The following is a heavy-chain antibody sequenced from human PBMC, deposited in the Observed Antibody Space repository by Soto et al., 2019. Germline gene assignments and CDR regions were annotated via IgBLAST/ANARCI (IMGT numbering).Heavy chain of an antibody. CDR3: ARWYYYDSSGYYPFDS. CDR2: IYSGDST. J-gene: IGHJ4*02. CDR1: GFTFSSYA. V-gene: IGHV3-66*01. D-gene: IGHD3-22*01. Sequence: GGSLRLSCAASGFTFSSYAMSWVRQAPGKGLEWVSLIYSGDSTYYADSVKGRFTISRDNSKNTLYLQMNSLRAEDTAVYYCARWYYYDSSGYYPFDSWGQGTLVTVSS.